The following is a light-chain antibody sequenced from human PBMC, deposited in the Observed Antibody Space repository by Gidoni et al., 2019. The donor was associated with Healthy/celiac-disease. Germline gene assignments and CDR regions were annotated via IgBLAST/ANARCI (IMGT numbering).Light chain of an antibody. CDR2: GAA. Sequence: EIVMTHSPATLSVSPGERATLSCRHSQRVSSNLAWYQQKPGQAPRLLIYGAATSATGIPARFSGSGSGTEFTLTISSLQSEDFAVYYCQQYNNWPPITFGGGTKVEIK. J-gene: IGKJ4*01. V-gene: IGKV3-15*01. CDR1: QRVSSN. CDR3: QQYNNWPPIT.